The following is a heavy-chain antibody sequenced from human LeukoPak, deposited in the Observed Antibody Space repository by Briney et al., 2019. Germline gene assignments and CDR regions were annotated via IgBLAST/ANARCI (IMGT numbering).Heavy chain of an antibody. Sequence: GGSLRLSCAASGFGFGQYEMNWVRQAPGKGLEWIAYISVRAATISYGDSAEGRFTISRDDAKNSLYLQMNGLRVEDTAIYYCAKDFPHWYEVPHGMDVWGQGTTVTV. CDR2: ISVRAATI. CDR1: GFGFGQYE. CDR3: AKDFPHWYEVPHGMDV. J-gene: IGHJ6*02. V-gene: IGHV3-48*03. D-gene: IGHD1-14*01.